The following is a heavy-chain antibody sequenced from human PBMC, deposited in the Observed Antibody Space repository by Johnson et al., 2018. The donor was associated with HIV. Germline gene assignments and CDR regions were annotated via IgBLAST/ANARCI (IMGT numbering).Heavy chain of an antibody. CDR3: ARETRDDAFDI. J-gene: IGHJ3*02. V-gene: IGHV3-66*01. Sequence: VQLVESGGGLVQPGGSLRLSCAASGFTFSSYDMHWVRQATGKGLEWVSVIYSGGNTYYADSVKGRFTISRDNSKNTVDLQMNSLRAEDTAIYYCARETRDDAFDIWGQVTMVSVSS. CDR2: IYSGGNT. D-gene: IGHD2-2*01. CDR1: GFTFSSYD.